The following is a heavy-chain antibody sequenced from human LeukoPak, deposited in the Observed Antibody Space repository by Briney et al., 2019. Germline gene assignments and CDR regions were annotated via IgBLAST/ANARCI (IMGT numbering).Heavy chain of an antibody. V-gene: IGHV3-23*01. Sequence: GGSLRLSCAASGFTFSSYAMSWVRQAPGKGLEWVSAISGSGGSTYYPDSVKGRFTISRENAKKSLYLQMNSLKAGDTAVYYCARGNNHDWWGQGTLVTVSS. D-gene: IGHD1/OR15-1a*01. CDR3: ARGNNHDW. J-gene: IGHJ4*02. CDR2: ISGSGGST. CDR1: GFTFSSYA.